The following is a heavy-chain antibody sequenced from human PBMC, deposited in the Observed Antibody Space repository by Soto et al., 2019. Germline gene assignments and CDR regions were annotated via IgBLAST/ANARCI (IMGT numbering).Heavy chain of an antibody. J-gene: IGHJ3*02. V-gene: IGHV4-31*03. CDR3: ASSEPALRYFDGAFDI. Sequence: SETLSLTCTVSGGSISSGGYYWSWIRQHPGKGLEWIGYIYYSGSTYYNPSLKSRVTISVDTSKNQFSLKLSSVTAADTAVYYCASSEPALRYFDGAFDIWGQGTMVTVSS. D-gene: IGHD3-9*01. CDR2: IYYSGST. CDR1: GGSISSGGYY.